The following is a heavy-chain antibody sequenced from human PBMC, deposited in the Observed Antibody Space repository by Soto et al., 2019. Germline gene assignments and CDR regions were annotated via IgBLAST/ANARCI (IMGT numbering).Heavy chain of an antibody. D-gene: IGHD2-2*01. Sequence: ASVKVSCKTSGGTFSTSAISWVRQAPGQGLEWMGGIIPVFGTADYTQKFQARVTITADESTTTAYMELRGLRSEDTAVYFCARDKDRVPLGGNYYYAIDVWGQGTTVTVSS. J-gene: IGHJ6*02. CDR1: GGTFSTSA. V-gene: IGHV1-69*13. CDR2: IIPVFGTA. CDR3: ARDKDRVPLGGNYYYAIDV.